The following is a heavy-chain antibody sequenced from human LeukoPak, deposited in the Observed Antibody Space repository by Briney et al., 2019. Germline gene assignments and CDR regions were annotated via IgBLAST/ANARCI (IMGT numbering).Heavy chain of an antibody. CDR1: AASISSSSHH. J-gene: IGHJ5*02. D-gene: IGHD3-3*01. CDR3: ARLEYDFWSGYPPSDNGSGRYNWFDP. Sequence: SETLSLTCTVSAASISSSSHHWGWIRQSPGKGLEWIGSVYYGRTTYYSPSLDSRVTISLDTSANQFSLQLNSVAAADTAVYYCARLEYDFWSGYPPSDNGSGRYNWFDPWGQGTLVTVSS. CDR2: VYYGRTT. V-gene: IGHV4-39*01.